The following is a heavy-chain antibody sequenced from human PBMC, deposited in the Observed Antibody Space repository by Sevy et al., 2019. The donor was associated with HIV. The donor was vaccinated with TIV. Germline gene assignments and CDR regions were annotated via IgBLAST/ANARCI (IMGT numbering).Heavy chain of an antibody. CDR1: GFTFSSYA. V-gene: IGHV3-30*04. Sequence: GESLKISCAASGFTFSSYAMHWVRQAPGKGLEWVAVISYDGSNKYYADSVKGRFTISRDNSNNTLYLQMNSLRAEDTAVYYCASVGYDFWSGRSYGMDVWGQGTTVTVSS. CDR2: ISYDGSNK. D-gene: IGHD3-3*01. J-gene: IGHJ6*02. CDR3: ASVGYDFWSGRSYGMDV.